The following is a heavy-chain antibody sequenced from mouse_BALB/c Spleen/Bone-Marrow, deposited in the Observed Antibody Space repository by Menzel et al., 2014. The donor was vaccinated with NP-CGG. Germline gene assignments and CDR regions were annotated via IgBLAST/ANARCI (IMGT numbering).Heavy chain of an antibody. CDR2: IWAGGST. CDR1: GFSLTGYG. D-gene: IGHD4-1*01. V-gene: IGHV2-9*02. Sequence: VHLVESGPGLVAPSQSLSITCTVSGFSLTGYGVHWVRQPPGKGLEWLGVIWAGGSTDYNSALMSRLSTNKDNSKSQVFLKMNSLQTDDTAMYYCARERDLTLDYWGQGTTLTVSS. CDR3: ARERDLTLDY. J-gene: IGHJ2*01.